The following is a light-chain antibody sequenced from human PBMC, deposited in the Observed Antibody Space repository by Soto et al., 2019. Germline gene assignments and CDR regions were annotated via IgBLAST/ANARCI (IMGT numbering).Light chain of an antibody. CDR1: QSLSSN. Sequence: EIVMTQSPATLSVSLGERATLSCRASQSLSSNLAWYQQKRGQAPRLLIYGASTRATGIPGRFSGSGSGTYFTLTISTLQSEDFAVYYCQQYNNCPITFGQGTRL. J-gene: IGKJ5*01. CDR3: QQYNNCPIT. CDR2: GAS. V-gene: IGKV3-15*01.